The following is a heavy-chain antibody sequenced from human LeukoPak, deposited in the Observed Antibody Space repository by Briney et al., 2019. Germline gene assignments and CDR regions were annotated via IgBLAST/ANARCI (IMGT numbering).Heavy chain of an antibody. CDR3: ARDRGHYDSSGYPI. Sequence: GGSLRLSCAASGFTVSSNYMSWVRQAPEKGLEWVSVIYSGGSTYYADSVKGRFTISRDNSKNTLYLQMNSLRAEDTAVYYCARDRGHYDSSGYPIWGQGTMVTVSS. CDR1: GFTVSSNY. CDR2: IYSGGST. J-gene: IGHJ3*02. D-gene: IGHD3-22*01. V-gene: IGHV3-53*01.